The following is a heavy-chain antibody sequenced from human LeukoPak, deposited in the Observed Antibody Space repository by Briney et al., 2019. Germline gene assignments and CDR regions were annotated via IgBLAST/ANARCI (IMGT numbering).Heavy chain of an antibody. V-gene: IGHV3-74*01. Sequence: PGGSLRLSCVASGFSFSTYWMHWVRHAPGKGLEWVSRINGDGSSTSYADSVKGRFTISRDNAKNTVYLQMNSLRVEDTAVYYCIRDFGSVGATNAFDIWGQGTMVTVSS. CDR1: GFSFSTYW. CDR3: IRDFGSVGATNAFDI. CDR2: INGDGSST. D-gene: IGHD1-26*01. J-gene: IGHJ3*02.